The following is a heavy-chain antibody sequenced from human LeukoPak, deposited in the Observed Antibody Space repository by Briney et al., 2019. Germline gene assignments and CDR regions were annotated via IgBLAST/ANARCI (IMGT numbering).Heavy chain of an antibody. J-gene: IGHJ4*02. V-gene: IGHV1-24*01. Sequence: GTSVKVSCKVSGYTLTELSMHWVRQAPGKGLEWMGGFDPEDGETIYAQKFQGRVTMTEDTSTDTAYMELSSLRSEGTAVYYCATGTGMPAGNWGQGTLVTVSS. CDR3: ATGTGMPAGN. CDR2: FDPEDGET. CDR1: GYTLTELS. D-gene: IGHD1-14*01.